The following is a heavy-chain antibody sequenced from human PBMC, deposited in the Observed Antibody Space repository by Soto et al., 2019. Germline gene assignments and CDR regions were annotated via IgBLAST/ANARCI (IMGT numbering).Heavy chain of an antibody. J-gene: IGHJ5*02. Sequence: VGSLSLSCSASGFPFSSYEMNWARAAPGKGLEWVSYISSSGSAIYYADSVKGRFTISRDYAKNSLYLQMNSLRAEDTAVYYCARFEYSSSLRKDHNWFDPWGQGTLVTVSS. CDR2: ISSSGSAI. D-gene: IGHD6-6*01. CDR1: GFPFSSYE. V-gene: IGHV3-48*03. CDR3: ARFEYSSSLRKDHNWFDP.